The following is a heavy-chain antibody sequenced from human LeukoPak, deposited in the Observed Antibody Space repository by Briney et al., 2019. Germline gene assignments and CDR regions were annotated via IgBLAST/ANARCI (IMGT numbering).Heavy chain of an antibody. J-gene: IGHJ6*02. D-gene: IGHD6-19*01. CDR2: NSGNT. Sequence: NSGNTGYAQKFQGRVTMSRNTSISTAYMELSSLRSEDTAVYYCARGWSSSGWSIYYGMDAWGQGTTVTVSS. CDR3: ARGWSSSGWSIYYGMDA. V-gene: IGHV1-8*01.